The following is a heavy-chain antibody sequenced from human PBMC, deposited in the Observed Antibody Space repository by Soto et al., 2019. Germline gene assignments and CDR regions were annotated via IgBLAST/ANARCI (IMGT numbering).Heavy chain of an antibody. V-gene: IGHV1-69*06. Sequence: ASVKVSCKSSGGTFSSYSISWVRQAPGQGLEWMGGIIPIFGTANYAQKFQGRVTITADKSTSTAYMELSSLRSEDTAMYYCAREPYSSSWKNWFDPWGQGTLVTVSS. CDR2: IIPIFGTA. D-gene: IGHD6-13*01. CDR1: GGTFSSYS. J-gene: IGHJ5*02. CDR3: AREPYSSSWKNWFDP.